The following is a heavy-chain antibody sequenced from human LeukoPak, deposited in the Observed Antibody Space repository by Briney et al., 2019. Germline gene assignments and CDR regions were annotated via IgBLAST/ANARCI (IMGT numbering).Heavy chain of an antibody. Sequence: PGGSLRLSCAASGFTFSSYAMSWVRQAPGKGLEWVSAISGSGGSTYYADSVKSRFTISRDNSKNTLYLQKNSLRAEDTAVYYCAKGVYYDSSGPFDYWGQGNLVTVSS. CDR2: ISGSGGST. CDR1: GFTFSSYA. V-gene: IGHV3-23*01. J-gene: IGHJ4*02. D-gene: IGHD3-22*01. CDR3: AKGVYYDSSGPFDY.